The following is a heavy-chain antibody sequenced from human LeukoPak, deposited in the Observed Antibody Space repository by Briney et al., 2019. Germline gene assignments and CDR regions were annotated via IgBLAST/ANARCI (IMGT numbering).Heavy chain of an antibody. D-gene: IGHD3-10*01. V-gene: IGHV1-3*01. CDR1: GYTFTNYA. Sequence: GASVKVSCKASGYTFTNYALHWVRQAPGQRLEWMGWINAGNGNTKYSQKFQGRVTITRDTSASTAYMELSSLRSEDTAVYYCARYYGSGSYDYWGQGTLVTVSS. J-gene: IGHJ4*02. CDR3: ARYYGSGSYDY. CDR2: INAGNGNT.